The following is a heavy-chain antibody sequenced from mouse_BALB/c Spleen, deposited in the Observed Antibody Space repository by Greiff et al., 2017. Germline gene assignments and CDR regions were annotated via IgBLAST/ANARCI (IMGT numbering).Heavy chain of an antibody. CDR1: GYSITSGYY. CDR3: AEGTTAWFAY. CDR2: ISYDGSN. J-gene: IGHJ3*01. V-gene: IGHV3-6*02. Sequence: DVKLQESGPGLVKPSQSLSLTCSVTGYSITSGYYWNWLRQSPGNKLEWMGYISYDGSNNYNPSLKNRISITRDTSKNQFFLKLNSVTTEDTATYYCAEGTTAWFAYWGQGTLVTVSA. D-gene: IGHD1-1*01.